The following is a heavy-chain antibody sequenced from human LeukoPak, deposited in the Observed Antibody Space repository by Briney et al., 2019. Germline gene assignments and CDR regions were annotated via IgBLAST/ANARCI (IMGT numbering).Heavy chain of an antibody. CDR1: GDSISSGDYY. D-gene: IGHD3-10*01. CDR2: IYYSGST. V-gene: IGHV4-30-4*01. J-gene: IGHJ5*02. CDR3: ASASGRAGWFDP. Sequence: PSETLSLTCAVSGDSISSGDYYCSWIRQPPGKGLEWIGYIYYSGSTYYNPSLKSRVTISVDTSKNQFSLKLSSVTAADTAVYYCASASGRAGWFDPWGQATLVTVPS.